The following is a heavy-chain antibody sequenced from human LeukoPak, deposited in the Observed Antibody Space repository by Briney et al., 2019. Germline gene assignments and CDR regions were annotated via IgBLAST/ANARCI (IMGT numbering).Heavy chain of an antibody. D-gene: IGHD3-22*01. CDR3: ARSITMIVVVITTTDAFDI. J-gene: IGHJ3*02. CDR1: GYTFTGYY. CDR2: INPNSGGT. V-gene: IGHV1-2*02. Sequence: GASVKVSCKASGYTFTGYYMHWVRQAPGQGREWMGWINPNSGGTNYAQKFQGRVTMTRDTSISTAYMELSRLRSDDTAVYYCARSITMIVVVITTTDAFDIWGQGTMVTVSS.